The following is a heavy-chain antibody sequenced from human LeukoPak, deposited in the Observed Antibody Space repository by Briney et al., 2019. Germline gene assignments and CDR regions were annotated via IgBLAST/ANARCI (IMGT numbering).Heavy chain of an antibody. D-gene: IGHD3-10*01. CDR3: ARGGYGHNMDV. CDR2: IKNAGIDT. J-gene: IGHJ6*03. Sequence: GGSLRLSCVGSGFMFSNYYMYWVRQAPGKGLVWVSRIKNAGIDTIYADSVKGQFTVSRDNAKNTVYLQMSSLRAEDTAVYYCARGGYGHNMDVWGEGTTVTVSS. CDR1: GFMFSNYY. V-gene: IGHV3-74*01.